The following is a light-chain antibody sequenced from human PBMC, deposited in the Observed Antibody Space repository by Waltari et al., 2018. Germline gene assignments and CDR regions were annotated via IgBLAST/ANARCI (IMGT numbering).Light chain of an antibody. CDR1: QSVSRT. J-gene: IGKJ1*01. CDR3: QHYVRLPAT. V-gene: IGKV3-20*01. Sequence: EIVLTQSPGTLSLSPGERATLSCRASQSVSRTLAWYQQKPGQAPKLLIYGASIRATGIPDRFTGSGSGTDFTLTISSLEREDFAIYLCQHYVRLPATFGQGTKVEIK. CDR2: GAS.